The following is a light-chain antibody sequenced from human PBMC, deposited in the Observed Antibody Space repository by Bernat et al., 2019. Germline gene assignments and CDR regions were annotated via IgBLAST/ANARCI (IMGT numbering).Light chain of an antibody. CDR3: QQYYTYPPT. J-gene: IGKJ1*01. CDR1: HDISNF. V-gene: IGKV1-16*02. CDR2: TAS. Sequence: DIQMTQSPSSLSASIGDRVTITCRASHDISNFLAWFQQKPGRAPKSLIYTASILQSEFPSKFSGSGYGTDVTLTISSLQPADFATYYCQQYYTYPPTFGQGTTVEIK.